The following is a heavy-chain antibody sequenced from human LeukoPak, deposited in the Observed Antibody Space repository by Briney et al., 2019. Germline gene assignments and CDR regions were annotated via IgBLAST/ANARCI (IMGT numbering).Heavy chain of an antibody. CDR1: GFTFSRYV. CDR2: ISATGGEI. Sequence: SGGSLRLSCAASGFTFSRYVMNWVRQVPGRRPDWVSSISATGGEIFYADSVKGRFTISRDNSNNMVYLQMGSLRTDDTALYYCVRRDIYTTSSWGAFDIWGQGTLVTVSS. V-gene: IGHV3-23*01. CDR3: VRRDIYTTSSWGAFDI. J-gene: IGHJ3*02. D-gene: IGHD6-6*01.